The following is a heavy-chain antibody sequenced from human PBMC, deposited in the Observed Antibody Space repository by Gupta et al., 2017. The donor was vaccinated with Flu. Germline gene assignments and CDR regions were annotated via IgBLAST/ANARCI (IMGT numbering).Heavy chain of an antibody. D-gene: IGHD3-16*01. Sequence: EVQLLESGGGFLQPGGSLRLSCVASGFTFSNFTMHWVRQAPGKGLEWVSAIGSTGFTTFYTDSVQGRFSISRDNSKNTLYLQVSSLRVDDTAVYYCARDAVYNTVWGDFDSWGQGTLVTVSS. CDR3: ARDAVYNTVWGDFDS. CDR1: GFTFSNFT. V-gene: IGHV3-23*01. CDR2: IGSTGFTT. J-gene: IGHJ4*02.